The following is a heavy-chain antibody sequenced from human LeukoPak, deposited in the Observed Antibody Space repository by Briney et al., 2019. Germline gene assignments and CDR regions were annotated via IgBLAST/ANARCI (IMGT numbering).Heavy chain of an antibody. D-gene: IGHD3-10*01. V-gene: IGHV3-23*01. CDR1: GFTFSSYA. CDR2: ISGSGGST. J-gene: IGHJ4*02. Sequence: GGSLRLSCAASGFTFSSYAMSWVRQAPGKGLEWVSGISGSGGSTYYADSVKGRFTISRDNSKNRLYLRMNSLRAEDTAVYYCAKRPRGNYLDPFDYWGQGTLVTASS. CDR3: AKRPRGNYLDPFDY.